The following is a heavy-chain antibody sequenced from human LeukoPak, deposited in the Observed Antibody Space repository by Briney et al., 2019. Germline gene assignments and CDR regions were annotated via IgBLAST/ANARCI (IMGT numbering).Heavy chain of an antibody. J-gene: IGHJ3*02. D-gene: IGHD3-22*01. CDR3: ARSYYYDTAVAFDI. CDR1: RDSFTNYW. CDR2: IYPGDSDT. Sequence: KDGESLKISCKGSRDSFTNYWIGWVRQMPGKGLEWMGIIYPGDSDTRYSPSFQGQVTISADKSISTAYLQWSSLKASDTAMYYCARSYYYDTAVAFDIWGQGTMVTVSS. V-gene: IGHV5-51*01.